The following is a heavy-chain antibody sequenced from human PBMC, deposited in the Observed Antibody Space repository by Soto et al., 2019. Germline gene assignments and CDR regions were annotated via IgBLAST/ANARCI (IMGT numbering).Heavy chain of an antibody. CDR3: ARLIYAKPFDY. V-gene: IGHV4-39*01. D-gene: IGHD4-17*01. J-gene: IGHJ4*02. CDR2: IYYSGST. CDR1: GGSISSSSYY. Sequence: PSETLSLTCTVSGGSISSSSYYWGWIRQPPGKGLEWIGSIYYSGSTYYNPSLKSRVTISVDTSKNQFSLKLSSVTAADTAVYYCARLIYAKPFDYWGQGTLVTVSS.